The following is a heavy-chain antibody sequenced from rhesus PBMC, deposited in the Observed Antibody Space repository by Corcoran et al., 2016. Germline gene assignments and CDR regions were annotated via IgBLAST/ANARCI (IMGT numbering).Heavy chain of an antibody. CDR1: GGSISTNY. V-gene: IGHV4S11*01. D-gene: IGHD4-23*01. CDR2: IYGSGSST. Sequence: QVQLQESGPGLVQPLETLSLNCAVSGGSISTNYWSWIRPPPGKGLEWIGYIYGSGSSTNYNPSLKSRVTLSVDTSKNQFSLKLSSVTAADTAVCYCARGSNSNHPYFEFWGQGALVTVSS. J-gene: IGHJ1*01. CDR3: ARGSNSNHPYFEF.